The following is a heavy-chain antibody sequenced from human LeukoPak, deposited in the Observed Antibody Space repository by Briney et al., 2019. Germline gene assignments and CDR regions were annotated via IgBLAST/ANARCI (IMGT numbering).Heavy chain of an antibody. CDR3: AKRLAMTGTYHFDY. CDR1: GFTVSSKY. CDR2: IYSGGST. D-gene: IGHD6-19*01. Sequence: GGSLRLSCAASGFTVSSKYMSWVRQAPGKGLEWVSVIYSGGSTYYADSVKGRFTISRDNSKNTLYLQMNSLRAEDTAVYYCAKRLAMTGTYHFDYWGQGTLVTVSS. J-gene: IGHJ4*02. V-gene: IGHV3-53*01.